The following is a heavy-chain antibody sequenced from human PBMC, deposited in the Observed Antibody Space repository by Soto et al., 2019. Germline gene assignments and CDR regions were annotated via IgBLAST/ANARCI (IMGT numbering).Heavy chain of an antibody. CDR2: IHPGESDT. CDR3: ARHKATYYNFYGMDV. CDR1: GYSFTTYW. J-gene: IGHJ6*02. V-gene: IGHV5-51*01. Sequence: PGESLKISCKSYGYSFTTYWIACVRQMPGKGLEWVGSIHPGESDTRYSPSFQGQVTISADRSITTAYLQWSSLKASDTAMYYCARHKATYYNFYGMDVWGQGTTVTVSS.